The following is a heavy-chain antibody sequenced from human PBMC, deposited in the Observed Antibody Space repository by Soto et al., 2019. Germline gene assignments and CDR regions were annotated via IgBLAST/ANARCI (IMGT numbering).Heavy chain of an antibody. D-gene: IGHD3-22*01. J-gene: IGHJ3*01. CDR2: IKQDGGEE. CDR1: GFIFSDYS. CDR3: ARVYYESRGPTKYRAFDF. Sequence: GGSLRLSCAASGFIFSDYSMSWVRQSPGKGLEGVANIKQDGGEEDYVDSVKGRLTISRDNAKNSLYLQMNSLRAEDTAVYYCARVYYESRGPTKYRAFDFWGQGTMVTVSS. V-gene: IGHV3-7*01.